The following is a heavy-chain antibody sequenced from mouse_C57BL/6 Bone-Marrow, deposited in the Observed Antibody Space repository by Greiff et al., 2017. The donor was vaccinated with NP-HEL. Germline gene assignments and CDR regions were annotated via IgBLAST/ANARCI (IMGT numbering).Heavy chain of an antibody. V-gene: IGHV5-4*01. J-gene: IGHJ4*01. CDR1: GFTFSSYA. CDR2: ISDGGSYT. D-gene: IGHD6-1*01. CDR3: ARWVRLYYAMDY. Sequence: EVLLVESGGGLVKPGGSLKLSCAASGFTFSSYAMSWVRQTPEKRLEWVATISDGGSYTYYPDNVKGRFTISRDNAKNNLYLQLSHLKSEDTAMYYCARWVRLYYAMDYWGQGTSVTVSS.